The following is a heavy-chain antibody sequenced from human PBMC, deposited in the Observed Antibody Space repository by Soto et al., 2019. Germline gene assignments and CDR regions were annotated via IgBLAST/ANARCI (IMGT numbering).Heavy chain of an antibody. D-gene: IGHD3-3*01. V-gene: IGHV3-53*04. CDR1: GFTVSSNY. CDR2: IYSGGST. CDR3: ARGAYDFWSGLKTYYYYYYMDV. J-gene: IGHJ6*03. Sequence: PGGSLRLSCAASGFTVSSNYMSWVRQAPGKGLEWVSVIYSGGSTYYADSVKGRFTISRHNSKNTLYLQMNSLRAEDTAVYYCARGAYDFWSGLKTYYYYYYMDVWGKGTTVTVSS.